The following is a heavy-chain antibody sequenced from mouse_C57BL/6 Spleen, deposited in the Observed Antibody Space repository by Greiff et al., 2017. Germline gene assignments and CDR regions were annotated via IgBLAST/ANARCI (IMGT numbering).Heavy chain of an antibody. V-gene: IGHV14-1*01. J-gene: IGHJ1*03. CDR2: IDPEDGDT. Sequence: VQLQQSGAELVRPGASVKLSCTASGFNIKDYYMHWVKQRPEQGLEWIGRIDPEDGDTEYAPKFQGEVTMTADTSANTAYLQLSSLTSEDTAVYYCTTYYGSSHWYFDVWGTGTTVTVSS. CDR1: GFNIKDYY. D-gene: IGHD1-1*01. CDR3: TTYYGSSHWYFDV.